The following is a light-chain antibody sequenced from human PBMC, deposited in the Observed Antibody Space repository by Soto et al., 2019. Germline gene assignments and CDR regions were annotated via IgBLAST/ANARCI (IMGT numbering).Light chain of an antibody. J-gene: IGKJ1*01. CDR1: ETVSRW. Sequence: DIQLTQSPSTLSASLGDRVTITCRASETVSRWLAWYQQKPGKAPKLLIFDASTLESGVPSRFSGSGSGTEFTLTISSLQSDDFAVYYCQQYNNWWTFGQGTKVEIK. CDR3: QQYNNWWT. V-gene: IGKV1-5*01. CDR2: DAS.